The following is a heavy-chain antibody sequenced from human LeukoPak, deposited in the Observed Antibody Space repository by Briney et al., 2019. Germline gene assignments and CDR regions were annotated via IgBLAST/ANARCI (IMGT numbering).Heavy chain of an antibody. V-gene: IGHV3-9*01. D-gene: IGHD3-10*01. CDR2: ISWNSGSI. J-gene: IGHJ6*02. CDR3: AKDLRVDYYGSGKNNMDV. CDR1: GFTFDDYA. Sequence: GRSLRLSCVASGFTFDDYAMHWVRQAPGKGLEWVSGISWNSGSIGYADSVKGRFTISRDNAKNSLYLQMNSLRAEDTALYYCAKDLRVDYYGSGKNNMDVWGQGTTVSVSS.